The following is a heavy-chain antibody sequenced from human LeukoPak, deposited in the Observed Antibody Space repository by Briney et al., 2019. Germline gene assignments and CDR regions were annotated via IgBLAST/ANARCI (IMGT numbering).Heavy chain of an antibody. V-gene: IGHV5-51*01. J-gene: IGHJ5*02. D-gene: IGHD5-18*01. CDR1: GYSFTGYW. CDR2: IYPGDSDT. CDR3: ARRQLWQRGWFDP. Sequence: GESLKISCKGSGYSFTGYWIGWVRQMPGKGLEWMGIIYPGDSDTRYSPSFQGQVTISADKSISTAYLQWSSLKASDTAMYYCARRQLWQRGWFDPWGQGTLVTVSS.